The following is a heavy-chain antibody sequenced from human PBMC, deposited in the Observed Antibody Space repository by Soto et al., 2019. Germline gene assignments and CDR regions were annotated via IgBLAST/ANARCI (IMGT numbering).Heavy chain of an antibody. CDR2: INHSGST. D-gene: IGHD2-8*02. J-gene: IGHJ4*02. Sequence: QVQLQQWGAGLLKPSETLSLTCAVYGGSFSGYYWTWIRQPPGTGLEWIGGINHSGSTNYNPSLKGRVTISVDTSKNQFSLKLTSVTAADTAVYYCARDKITGLFDYWGQGTLVTVSS. CDR1: GGSFSGYY. CDR3: ARDKITGLFDY. V-gene: IGHV4-34*01.